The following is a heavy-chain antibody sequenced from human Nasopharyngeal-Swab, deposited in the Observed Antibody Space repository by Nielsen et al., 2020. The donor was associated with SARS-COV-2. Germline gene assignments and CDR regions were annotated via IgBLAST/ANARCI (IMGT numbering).Heavy chain of an antibody. CDR3: ARSARVGYKLLAVNWFDP. CDR1: GGSISSYY. CDR2: IYYSGST. Sequence: SETLSLTCTVSGGSISSYYWSWIRQPPGKGLEWIGYIYYSGSTNYNPSLKSRVTISVDTSKNQFSLKLSSVTAADTAVYYCARSARVGYKLLAVNWFDPWGQGTLVTVSS. V-gene: IGHV4-59*08. D-gene: IGHD2-2*01. J-gene: IGHJ5*02.